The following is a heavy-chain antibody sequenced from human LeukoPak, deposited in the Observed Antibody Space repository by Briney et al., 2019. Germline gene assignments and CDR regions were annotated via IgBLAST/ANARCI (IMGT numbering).Heavy chain of an antibody. CDR3: ARRRDLYSGSYYPFDY. Sequence: GESLKISCKGSGYSFTDYWIGWVRQMPGKGLKWMGIIYPGDSDARYSPSFQGQVTISADKSISTAYLQWSSLKASDTAMYYCARRRDLYSGSYYPFDYWGQGTLVTVSS. V-gene: IGHV5-51*01. J-gene: IGHJ4*02. CDR2: IYPGDSDA. CDR1: GYSFTDYW. D-gene: IGHD1-26*01.